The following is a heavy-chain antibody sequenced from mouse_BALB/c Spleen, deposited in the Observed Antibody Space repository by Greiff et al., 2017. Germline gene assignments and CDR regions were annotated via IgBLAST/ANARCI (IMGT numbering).Heavy chain of an antibody. CDR2: ISSGSSTI. CDR3: ARSYGPYAMDY. Sequence: EVQLVESGGGLVKPGGSLKLSCAASGFTFSSYAMSWVRQSPEKGLEWVAYISSGSSTIYYADTVKGRFTISRDNPKNTLFLQMTSLRSEDTAMYYCARSYGPYAMDYWGQGTSVTVSS. CDR1: GFTFSSYA. D-gene: IGHD2-10*02. V-gene: IGHV5-17*02. J-gene: IGHJ4*01.